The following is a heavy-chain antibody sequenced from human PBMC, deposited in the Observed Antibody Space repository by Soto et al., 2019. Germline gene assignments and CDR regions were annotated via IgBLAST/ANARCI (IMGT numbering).Heavy chain of an antibody. V-gene: IGHV5-51*01. J-gene: IGHJ3*02. D-gene: IGHD3-22*01. Sequence: PGEPLKISCKGSGYSFTSYWIGWVRQMLGKGLEWMGIIYPGDSDTRYSPSFQGQVTISADKSISTAYLQWSSLKASNTAMYYCARHYRYYYDSSDAFDIWGQGTMVTVSS. CDR2: IYPGDSDT. CDR3: ARHYRYYYDSSDAFDI. CDR1: GYSFTSYW.